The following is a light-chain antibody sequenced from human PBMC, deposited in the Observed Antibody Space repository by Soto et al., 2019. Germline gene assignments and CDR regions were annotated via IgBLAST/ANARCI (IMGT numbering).Light chain of an antibody. Sequence: QSALTQPASVSGSPGQSITISCTGTSSDVGGYNDVSWHQLHPGKAPKLIIYEVSNRPSGVSNRFSGSKSGNTASLTISGLQAEDEADYYCSSYSRSTAYVFGTGTKVTVL. CDR1: SSDVGGYND. CDR3: SSYSRSTAYV. V-gene: IGLV2-14*01. CDR2: EVS. J-gene: IGLJ1*01.